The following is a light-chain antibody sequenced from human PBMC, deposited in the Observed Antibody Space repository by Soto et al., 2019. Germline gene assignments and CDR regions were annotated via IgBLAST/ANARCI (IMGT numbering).Light chain of an antibody. V-gene: IGKV3-11*01. CDR3: QQRSNWPRWT. CDR1: QSVGSY. CDR2: DAS. Sequence: EIVLTQSPATLSLSPGERATLSCRASQSVGSYLGWYQHKPGQAPRLLLYDASNRAPGIPARFSGSGSGTDFTLTISSLEPEDFAVYYCQQRSNWPRWTFGQGTKLEIK. J-gene: IGKJ2*02.